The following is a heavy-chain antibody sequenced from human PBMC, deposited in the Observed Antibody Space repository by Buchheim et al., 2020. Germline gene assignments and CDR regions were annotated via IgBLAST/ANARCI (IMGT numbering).Heavy chain of an antibody. V-gene: IGHV3-30*04. CDR2: ISYDGSNK. Sequence: QVQLVESGGGVVQPGRSLRLSCAASGFTFSSYAMHWVRQAPGKGLEWVAVISYDGSNKYYADSVKGRFIISRDNSKNTLYLQMNSLRAEDTAVYYCARTVGATTYYGMDVWGQGTT. CDR3: ARTVGATTYYGMDV. D-gene: IGHD1-26*01. J-gene: IGHJ6*02. CDR1: GFTFSSYA.